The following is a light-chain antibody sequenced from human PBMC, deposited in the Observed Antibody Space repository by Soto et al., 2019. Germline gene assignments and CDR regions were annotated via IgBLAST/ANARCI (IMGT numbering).Light chain of an antibody. CDR1: SFNIGRNS. V-gene: IGLV1-47*02. CDR2: NND. CDR3: STWDDSLSAVA. J-gene: IGLJ2*01. Sequence: QSVLTQPPSASGTPGQRVTLSGSGGSFNIGRNSVYWYQQLPGTAPNLLIYNNDQRPSGVPDRFSGSKSGTSASLAISGLRSEDEADYYCSTWDDSLSAVAFGGGTKSPS.